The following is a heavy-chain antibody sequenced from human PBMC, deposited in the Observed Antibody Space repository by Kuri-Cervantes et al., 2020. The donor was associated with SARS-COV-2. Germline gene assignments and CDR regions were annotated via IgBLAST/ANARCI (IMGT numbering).Heavy chain of an antibody. V-gene: IGHV1-69*06. Sequence: SVKVSCKPSRGTFSTHGVGWVRQAPGQGLEWLGGIAPMFGTLDYAQSFQGRVTITADKSTNTVYMELKSLTSQDTAVYFCARDYGNVHFDSWGQGTLVTVSS. D-gene: IGHD4-17*01. CDR3: ARDYGNVHFDS. J-gene: IGHJ4*02. CDR1: RGTFSTHG. CDR2: IAPMFGTL.